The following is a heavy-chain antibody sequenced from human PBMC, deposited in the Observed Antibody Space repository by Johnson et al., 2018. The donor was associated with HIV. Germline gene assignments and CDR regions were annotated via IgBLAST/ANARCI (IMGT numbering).Heavy chain of an antibody. CDR3: ARRTVTALFDI. Sequence: VESGGGVVQPGRSLRLSCADSGLTFSSYGMNWVRQAPGKGLEWLAAISFDGSKKNYAESVKGQFTISRDNSKNTLFLQMNSLRAEDTAVYYCARRTVTALFDIWGQGTLVTVSS. CDR1: GLTFSSYG. V-gene: IGHV3-30*03. J-gene: IGHJ3*02. CDR2: ISFDGSKK. D-gene: IGHD4-17*01.